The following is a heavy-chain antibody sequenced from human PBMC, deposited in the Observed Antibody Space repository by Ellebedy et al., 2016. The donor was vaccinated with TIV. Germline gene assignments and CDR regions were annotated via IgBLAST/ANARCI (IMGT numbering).Heavy chain of an antibody. J-gene: IGHJ4*02. CDR2: IKSNTVGETR. CDR3: TTGSSRGY. CDR1: GFTFSNAW. D-gene: IGHD6-13*01. V-gene: IGHV3-15*01. Sequence: GESLKISCAASGFTFSNAWMSWVRQAPGKGLEWVGRIKSNTVGETRDYAAPVKGRFTISMDDSKRTLFLQMNSLNAEDTAVYYCTTGSSRGYWGQGTLVTVSS.